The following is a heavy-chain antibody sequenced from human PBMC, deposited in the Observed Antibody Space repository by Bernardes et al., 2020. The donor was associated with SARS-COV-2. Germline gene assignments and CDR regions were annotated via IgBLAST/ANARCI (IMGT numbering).Heavy chain of an antibody. Sequence: SETLSLTCTVSGGSISSYYLTWIRQPLGKGLEWVAYIYYREFTNYNPSLKSRVTISVDTSKNQLSLKLASVTAADTAIYYCARISSMHSFDIWGQGTMVTVSS. CDR3: ARISSMHSFDI. CDR2: IYYREFT. D-gene: IGHD2-2*01. J-gene: IGHJ3*02. CDR1: GGSISSYY. V-gene: IGHV4-59*01.